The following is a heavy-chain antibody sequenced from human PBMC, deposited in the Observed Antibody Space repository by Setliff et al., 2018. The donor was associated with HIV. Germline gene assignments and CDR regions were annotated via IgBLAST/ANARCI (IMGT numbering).Heavy chain of an antibody. V-gene: IGHV1-46*01. D-gene: IGHD3-10*01. CDR1: GNTFSSHY. CDR2: INPSGDIT. J-gene: IGHJ3*02. Sequence: VASVKVSCQASGNTFSSHYMHWVRQAPGKGLAWMGLINPSGDITSYAETFQGRVPLTRDTSTSTVYMELRSLRSEDTAIYYCASKGGSGNSPVSDACDIWGQGTLVTVSS. CDR3: ASKGGSGNSPVSDACDI.